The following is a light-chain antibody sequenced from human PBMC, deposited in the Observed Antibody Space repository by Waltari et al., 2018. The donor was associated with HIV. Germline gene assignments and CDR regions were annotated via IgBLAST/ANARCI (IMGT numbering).Light chain of an antibody. J-gene: IGLJ1*01. CDR2: EVS. V-gene: IGLV2-14*01. CDR1: SSHLGPYHY. CDR3: SSYISTTTL. Sequence: QSAPPQPPSVSRSPAQSITLSCPGTSSHLGPYHYFSWYQQSPGKAPKLMIYEVSNRPSGVSNRFSGSKSGNTASLTISGLQAEDEADYYCSSYISTTTLFGTGTKVTVL.